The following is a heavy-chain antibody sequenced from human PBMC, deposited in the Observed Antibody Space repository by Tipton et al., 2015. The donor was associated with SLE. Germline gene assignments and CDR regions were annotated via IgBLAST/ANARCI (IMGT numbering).Heavy chain of an antibody. J-gene: IGHJ4*02. CDR2: LYHSGST. CDR1: AGSISGYY. CDR3: ARFLEWTGGDF. D-gene: IGHD3-3*01. Sequence: TLSLTCTVSAGSISGYYWTWIRQPPGEGLEWIGALYHSGSTYYNPSLRGRVAISLDTTKNQFSLNLRSVTAADTAVYFCARFLEWTGGDFWGRGMLVTVSS. V-gene: IGHV4-59*04.